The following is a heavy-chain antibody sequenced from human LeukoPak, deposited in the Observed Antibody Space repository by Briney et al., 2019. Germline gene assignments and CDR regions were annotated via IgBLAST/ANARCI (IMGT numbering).Heavy chain of an antibody. Sequence: SETLSLTCAVYGGSFSGYYWSWIRQPPGKGLEWIGEINHSGSTNYNPSLKSRVTIPVDTSKNQFSLKLSSVTAADTAVYYCARAGYSDAFDIWGQGTMVTVSS. CDR1: GGSFSGYY. V-gene: IGHV4-34*01. CDR3: ARAGYSDAFDI. J-gene: IGHJ3*02. CDR2: INHSGST. D-gene: IGHD1-1*01.